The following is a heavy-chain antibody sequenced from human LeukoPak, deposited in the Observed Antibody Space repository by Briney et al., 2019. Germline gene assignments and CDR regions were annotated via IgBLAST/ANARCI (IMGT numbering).Heavy chain of an antibody. D-gene: IGHD1-7*01. J-gene: IGHJ5*02. CDR1: GFTFSSYA. CDR2: ISGSGGST. V-gene: IGHV3-23*01. Sequence: PGGSLRLSCAASGFTFSSYAMSWVRQAPGKGLEWVSTISGSGGSTYYADSVKGRFTISRDNSKNTLYLQMNSLRAEDTAVYYCAKVTRGSPPGTWFDPWGQGTLVTVSS. CDR3: AKVTRGSPPGTWFDP.